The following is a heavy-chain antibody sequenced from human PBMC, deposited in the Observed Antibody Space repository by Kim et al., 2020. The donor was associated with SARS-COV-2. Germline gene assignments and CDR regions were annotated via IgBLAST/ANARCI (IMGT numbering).Heavy chain of an antibody. CDR2: IIPILGIA. CDR3: AREGTIAVHLFSYYFDY. Sequence: SVKVSCKASGGTFSSYAISWVRQAPGQGLEWMGRIIPILGIANYAQKFQGRVTITADKSTSTAYMELSSLRSEDTAVYYCAREGTIAVHLFSYYFDYWGQGTLVTVSS. D-gene: IGHD6-19*01. V-gene: IGHV1-69*04. CDR1: GGTFSSYA. J-gene: IGHJ4*02.